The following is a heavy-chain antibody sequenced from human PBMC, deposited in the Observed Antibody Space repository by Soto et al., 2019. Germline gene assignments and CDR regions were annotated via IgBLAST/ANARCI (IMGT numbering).Heavy chain of an antibody. CDR2: ISSTSTYI. CDR3: VRGTDGGYGY. D-gene: IGHD2-15*01. Sequence: EVQLVEYGGGLVKPGGSLRLSCAASGFTFSDYSMNWVRQAPGKGLEWVSSISSTSTYIFYADSVKGRFTISRDNAKNSLYLQMNSLRDEDTAVYYCVRGTDGGYGYWGQGTLVTVSS. J-gene: IGHJ4*02. CDR1: GFTFSDYS. V-gene: IGHV3-21*01.